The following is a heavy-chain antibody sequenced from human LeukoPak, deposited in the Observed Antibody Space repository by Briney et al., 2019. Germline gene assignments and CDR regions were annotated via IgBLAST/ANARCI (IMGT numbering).Heavy chain of an antibody. Sequence: PAASVKVSCKASGYTFTGYYMHWVRQAPGQGLEWMGWINPNSGGTNYAQKFQGRVTMTRDTSISTAYMELSRLRSDDTAVYYCARVQGYCSSTSCYPDTNFDYWGQGTLVTVSS. J-gene: IGHJ4*02. D-gene: IGHD2-2*01. CDR1: GYTFTGYY. V-gene: IGHV1-2*02. CDR2: INPNSGGT. CDR3: ARVQGYCSSTSCYPDTNFDY.